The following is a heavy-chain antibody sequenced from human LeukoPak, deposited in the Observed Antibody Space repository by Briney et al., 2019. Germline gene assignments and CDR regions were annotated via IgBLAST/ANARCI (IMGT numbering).Heavy chain of an antibody. V-gene: IGHV3-23*01. CDR2: ISGSGGST. J-gene: IGHJ4*02. CDR3: ARVLPDVNYDILTGYYQGGYYFDY. D-gene: IGHD3-9*01. CDR1: GFTFSSYG. Sequence: SGGSLRLSCAASGFTFSSYGMSWVRQAPGKGLEWVSAISGSGGSTYYADSVKGRFTISRDNSKNTLYLQMNSLRAEDTAVYYCARVLPDVNYDILTGYYQGGYYFDYWGQGTLVTVSS.